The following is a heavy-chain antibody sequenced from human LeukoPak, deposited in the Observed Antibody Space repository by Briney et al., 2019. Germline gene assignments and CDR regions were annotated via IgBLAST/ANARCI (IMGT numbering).Heavy chain of an antibody. CDR1: GFTFSSSA. D-gene: IGHD4-17*01. CDR3: ARGPYGDYIDAFDY. V-gene: IGHV3-48*01. CDR2: ISDSSRKI. J-gene: IGHJ4*02. Sequence: PGGSLRLSCAASGFTFSSSAMSWVRQAPGKGLEWVSYISDSSRKIYYADSVKGRFTISRDNAKNSLYLQMNSLRAEDTAVYYCARGPYGDYIDAFDYWGQGTLVTVSS.